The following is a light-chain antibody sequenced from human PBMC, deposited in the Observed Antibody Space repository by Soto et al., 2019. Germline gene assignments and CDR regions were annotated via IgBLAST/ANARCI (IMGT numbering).Light chain of an antibody. CDR3: QQSHSSPLT. CDR2: VAS. CDR1: QSIGPY. V-gene: IGKV1-39*01. Sequence: DIQMTQSPSSLSASVGDRVTITCRASQSIGPYLSWYQQKPGKPPSLLIYVASALEGGVPSRFSGSGSRTDFPLTISSLQPEDFATYFCQQSHSSPLTFGQGTKVEI. J-gene: IGKJ1*01.